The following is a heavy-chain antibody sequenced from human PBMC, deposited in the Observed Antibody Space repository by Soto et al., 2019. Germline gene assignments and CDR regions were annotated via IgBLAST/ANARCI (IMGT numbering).Heavy chain of an antibody. CDR2: ISYDGSNK. Sequence: GGSLRLSCAASGFTFSSYGMHWVRQAPGKGLEWVAVISYDGSNKYYAGSVKGRFTISRDNSKNTLYLQMNSLRAEDTAVYYCAKDYDVLRYFDWLLYEYCYYGMDVWGQGTTVTVSS. J-gene: IGHJ6*02. V-gene: IGHV3-30*18. CDR1: GFTFSSYG. D-gene: IGHD3-9*01. CDR3: AKDYDVLRYFDWLLYEYCYYGMDV.